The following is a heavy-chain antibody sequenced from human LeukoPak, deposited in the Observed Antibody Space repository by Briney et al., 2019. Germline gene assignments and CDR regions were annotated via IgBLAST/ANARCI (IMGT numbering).Heavy chain of an antibody. Sequence: ASETLSLTCTVSGGSISSSSYYWGWIRQPPGKGLEWIGSIYYSGSTYYNPSLKSRVTISVDTSKNQFSLKLSSVTAADTAVYYCARHRYYGSGSRPNWFDPWGQGTLVTVSS. CDR3: ARHRYYGSGSRPNWFDP. V-gene: IGHV4-39*01. CDR2: IYYSGST. D-gene: IGHD3-10*01. J-gene: IGHJ5*02. CDR1: GGSISSSSYY.